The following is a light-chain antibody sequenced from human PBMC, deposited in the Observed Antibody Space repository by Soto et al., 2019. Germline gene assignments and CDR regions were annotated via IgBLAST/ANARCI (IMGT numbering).Light chain of an antibody. Sequence: IVMTQSPDSLAVSLGERATINCKSSQSVLYSSNNKDYLAWYQQKPGQPPKLLIYWASTRESGVPDRFRGSGSGTDFTLTISSLQAEDVAVYHCQQYYITPPTFGQGTKLEIK. V-gene: IGKV4-1*01. J-gene: IGKJ2*01. CDR1: QSVLYSSNNKDY. CDR2: WAS. CDR3: QQYYITPPT.